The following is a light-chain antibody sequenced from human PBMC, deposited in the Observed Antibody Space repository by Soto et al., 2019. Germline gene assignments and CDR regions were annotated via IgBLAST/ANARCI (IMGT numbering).Light chain of an antibody. CDR2: GAS. CDR1: QSVVTNH. J-gene: IGKJ5*01. V-gene: IGKV3D-20*02. CDR3: ETRYNWPMT. Sequence: DIVVTQSSGPQSWSPVERATLSCRGSQSVVTNHVAWYHKKDGQAPRLIISGASTRAAGIPDRFSGRRSGTDCSLAISSLEPEDVAVYYCETRYNWPMTLGQGTRLEIK.